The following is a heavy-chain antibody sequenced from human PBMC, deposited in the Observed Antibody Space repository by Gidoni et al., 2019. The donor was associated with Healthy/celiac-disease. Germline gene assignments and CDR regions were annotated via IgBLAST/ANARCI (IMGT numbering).Heavy chain of an antibody. V-gene: IGHV3-23*01. CDR1: GFTFLSYA. CDR2: ISGSGGST. CDR3: AKGREANYYDSSGPFDP. D-gene: IGHD3-22*01. J-gene: IGHJ5*02. Sequence: EVQLLESGGGLVQPGVSLRLSCAASGFTFLSYAMGWVRQAPGKGLEWVSAISGSGGSTYYADSVKGRFTISRDNSKNTLYLQMNSLRAEDTAVYYCAKGREANYYDSSGPFDPWGQGTLVTVSS.